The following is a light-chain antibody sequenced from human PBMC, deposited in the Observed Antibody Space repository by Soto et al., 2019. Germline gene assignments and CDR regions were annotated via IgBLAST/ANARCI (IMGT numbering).Light chain of an antibody. CDR1: SSNIGAGYD. CDR3: QSYDSSLSPYV. CDR2: GNS. Sequence: QLVLTQPPSVSGAPGQRVTISCTGSSSNIGAGYDVHWYQQLPGTAPKLLIYGNSNRPSGVPDRFSGSKSGTSASLAITGLQAEDEADYYCQSYDSSLSPYVFRTGTKLTVL. J-gene: IGLJ1*01. V-gene: IGLV1-40*01.